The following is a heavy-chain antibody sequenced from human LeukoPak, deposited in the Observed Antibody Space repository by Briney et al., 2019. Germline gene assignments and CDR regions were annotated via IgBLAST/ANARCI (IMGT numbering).Heavy chain of an antibody. CDR1: GYSISNGYY. D-gene: IGHD6-13*01. Sequence: SETLSLTCAVSGYSISNGYYWSWIRQPPGKGLEWIGYIYYSGSTNYNPSLKSRVTISVDTSKNQFSLKLSSVTAADTAVYYCAREAFSSSWSNPYDYWGQGTLVTVSS. J-gene: IGHJ4*02. V-gene: IGHV4-61*01. CDR3: AREAFSSSWSNPYDY. CDR2: IYYSGST.